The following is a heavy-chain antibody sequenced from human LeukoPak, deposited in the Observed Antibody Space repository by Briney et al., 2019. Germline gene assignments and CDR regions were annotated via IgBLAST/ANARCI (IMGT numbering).Heavy chain of an antibody. CDR2: ISYDGSNK. CDR1: GFTFSSYA. Sequence: PGGSLRLSCAASGFTFSSYAMHWVRQAPGKGLEWVAVISYDGSNKYYADSVKGRFTISRDNSKNTLYLQMNSLRAEDTAVYYCARDHADWIEGPKFDYWGQGTLVTVSS. J-gene: IGHJ4*02. CDR3: ARDHADWIEGPKFDY. V-gene: IGHV3-30-3*01. D-gene: IGHD1-1*01.